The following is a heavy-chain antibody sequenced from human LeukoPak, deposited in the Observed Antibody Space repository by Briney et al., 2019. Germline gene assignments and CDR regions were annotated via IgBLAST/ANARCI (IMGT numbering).Heavy chain of an antibody. CDR2: VYYSGST. D-gene: IGHD3-22*01. J-gene: IGHJ4*02. CDR3: ARLLYDGSGYYYFDY. V-gene: IGHV4-39*01. CDR1: GGSISSSNYY. Sequence: SETLSLTCSVSGGSISSSNYYWGWIRQSPGKGLEWIGSVYYSGSTYDNPSLKSRITVSVDTSKNQFSLKESSGTAADTAVYYCARLLYDGSGYYYFDYWGQGTLVSVSS.